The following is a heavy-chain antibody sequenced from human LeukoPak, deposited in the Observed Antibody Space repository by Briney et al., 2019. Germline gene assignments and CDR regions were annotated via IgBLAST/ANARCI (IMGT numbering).Heavy chain of an antibody. V-gene: IGHV1-2*02. J-gene: IGHJ4*02. CDR2: INPNSGGT. Sequence: ASVKVSCKASGYTFTGYYMHWVRQAPGQGLEWMGWINPNSGGTNYAQKFQGRVTMTRSTSTSTAYMELSSLRSEDTAVYYCARVQRVTFPLKYYFDYWGQGTLVTVSS. CDR3: ARVQRVTFPLKYYFDY. CDR1: GYTFTGYY. D-gene: IGHD3-16*01.